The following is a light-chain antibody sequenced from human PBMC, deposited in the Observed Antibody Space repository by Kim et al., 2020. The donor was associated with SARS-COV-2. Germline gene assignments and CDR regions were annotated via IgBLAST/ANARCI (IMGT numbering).Light chain of an antibody. J-gene: IGKJ4*01. CDR1: QGISSY. CDR3: QQYYSYPLT. Sequence: ASTGDRVTITCRASQGISSYLAWYQQKPGKAPKLLIYAASAFQSGVPSSFSGSGSGTDFTLTISCLQSEDFATYYCQQYYSYPLTVGGGTKVEIK. CDR2: AAS. V-gene: IGKV1-8*01.